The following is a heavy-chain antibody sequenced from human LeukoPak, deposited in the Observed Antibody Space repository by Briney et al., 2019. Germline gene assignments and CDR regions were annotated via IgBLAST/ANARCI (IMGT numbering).Heavy chain of an antibody. V-gene: IGHV4-39*02. Sequence: SETLSLTCTVSGGSISSSSYYWGWIRQPPGKGLEWIGSIYYSGSTYYNPSLKSRVTISVDTSKNQFSLQLNSVTPEDTAVYYCARDIDYGDRNWFDPWGQGTLVTVSS. D-gene: IGHD4-17*01. J-gene: IGHJ5*02. CDR1: GGSISSSSYY. CDR3: ARDIDYGDRNWFDP. CDR2: IYYSGST.